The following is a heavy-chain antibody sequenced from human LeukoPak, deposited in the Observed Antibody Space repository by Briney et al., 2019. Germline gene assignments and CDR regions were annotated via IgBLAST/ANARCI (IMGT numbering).Heavy chain of an antibody. Sequence: SETLSLTCTVSGGSISSGGYYWSWIRQHPGKGLEWIGYIYYSGSTYYNPSLKSRVTISVDTSKNQFSLKLSSVTAADTAVYYCARDSPYDSSGYYLSAFDIWGQGTMVTVSP. CDR1: GGSISSGGYY. J-gene: IGHJ3*02. CDR3: ARDSPYDSSGYYLSAFDI. D-gene: IGHD3-22*01. CDR2: IYYSGST. V-gene: IGHV4-31*03.